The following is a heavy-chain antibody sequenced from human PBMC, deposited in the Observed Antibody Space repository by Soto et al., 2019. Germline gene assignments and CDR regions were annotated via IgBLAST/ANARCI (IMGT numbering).Heavy chain of an antibody. D-gene: IGHD6-13*01. CDR1: GYTFTSYG. CDR3: ARLSSSWYFPAEYYYYYYGMDV. V-gene: IGHV1-18*01. J-gene: IGHJ6*02. CDR2: ISAYNVNT. Sequence: ASVKVSCKASGYTFTSYGISWVRQAPGQVLEWMGWISAYNVNTNYAQKLQGRVTMTTDTSTSTAYMELRSLRSDDTAVYYCARLSSSWYFPAEYYYYYYGMDVWGQGTTVTVSS.